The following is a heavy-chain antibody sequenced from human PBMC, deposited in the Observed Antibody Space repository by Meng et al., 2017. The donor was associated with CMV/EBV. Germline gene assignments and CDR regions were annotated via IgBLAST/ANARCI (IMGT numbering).Heavy chain of an antibody. V-gene: IGHV3-33*01. Sequence: GFSCGIHRLPWVRQAPGKWLYWVGITEYDATYKAHGALVKGRSISYRDNSKNTLYLEMNSMRAEDTGVYYCARDLNRGKDVDYWGQGALVTVSS. D-gene: IGHD7-27*01. CDR3: ARDLNRGKDVDY. CDR1: GFSCGIHR. J-gene: IGHJ4*02. CDR2: TEYDATYK.